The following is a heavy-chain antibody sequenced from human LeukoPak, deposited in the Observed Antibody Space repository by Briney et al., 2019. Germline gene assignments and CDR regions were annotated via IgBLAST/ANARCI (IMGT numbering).Heavy chain of an antibody. CDR2: IYTGGST. CDR3: ARHGNIVVLPATSKAFDI. J-gene: IGHJ3*02. D-gene: IGHD2-2*01. V-gene: IGHV4-4*07. CDR1: GGSISSYY. Sequence: SETLSLTCTVSGGSISSYYWSWIRQPAGKGLEWIGRIYTGGSTNYNPSLKSRVTMSVDTSKNQFSLKLSSVTAADTAVYYCARHGNIVVLPATSKAFDIWGQGTMVTVSS.